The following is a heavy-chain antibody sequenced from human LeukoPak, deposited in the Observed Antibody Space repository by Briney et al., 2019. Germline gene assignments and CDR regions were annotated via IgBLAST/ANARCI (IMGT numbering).Heavy chain of an antibody. J-gene: IGHJ3*02. CDR1: GFTFSSYA. CDR3: ARLMTTVTDDAFDI. D-gene: IGHD4-17*01. V-gene: IGHV3-64*01. CDR2: ISSNGGST. Sequence: PGGSLRLTCAASGFTFSSYAMHWVRQAPGKGLEYVSAISSNGGSTYYANSVRGRFTISRDNSKNTLYLQMGSLRAEDMAVYYCARLMTTVTDDAFDIWGQGTMVTVSS.